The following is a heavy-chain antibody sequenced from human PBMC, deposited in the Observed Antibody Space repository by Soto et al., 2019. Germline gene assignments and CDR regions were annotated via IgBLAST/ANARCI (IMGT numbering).Heavy chain of an antibody. CDR2: ISGTGGSS. Sequence: EVQLLESGGGLVQPGGSLRLSCAASGFTFSTYTMSWVRQAPGKGMECVSAISGTGGSSSYTDSVKGRFTTSRANSKNTLSLPMDSLRAEDTARYYCAKRAVAGRNWYFDLWGRGTLVTVSS. D-gene: IGHD6-19*01. CDR1: GFTFSTYT. CDR3: AKRAVAGRNWYFDL. J-gene: IGHJ2*01. V-gene: IGHV3-23*01.